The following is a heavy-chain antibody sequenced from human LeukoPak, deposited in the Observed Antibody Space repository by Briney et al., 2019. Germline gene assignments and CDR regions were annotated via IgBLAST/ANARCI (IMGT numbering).Heavy chain of an antibody. CDR2: IYYSGST. CDR1: GGSISSYY. CDR3: ARDYYYGSGSYSRYYGMDV. J-gene: IGHJ6*02. Sequence: SETLSLTCTVSGGSISSYYWSWIRQPPWKGLEWIGDIYYSGSTNYNPSLKSRVTISVDTSKNQFSLKLSSVTAADTAVYYCARDYYYGSGSYSRYYGMDVWGQGTTVTVSS. D-gene: IGHD3-10*01. V-gene: IGHV4-59*01.